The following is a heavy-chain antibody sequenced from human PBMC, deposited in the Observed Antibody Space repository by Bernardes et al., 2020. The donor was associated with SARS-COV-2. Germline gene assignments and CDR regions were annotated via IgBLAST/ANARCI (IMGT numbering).Heavy chain of an antibody. CDR2: ISASGNT. J-gene: IGHJ4*02. V-gene: IGHV4-61*02. CDR3: ARDGRISVPGTDYFDF. CDR1: DDAISSGSFY. Sequence: SKTLSPTCAVSDDAISSGSFYWSWIRQPAGKGLEWVGRISASGNTNYNPSLKSRVTMSVDTSKNQFSLKLTSVTAADTAVYYCARDGRISVPGTDYFDFWGQGILVSVSS. D-gene: IGHD6-19*01.